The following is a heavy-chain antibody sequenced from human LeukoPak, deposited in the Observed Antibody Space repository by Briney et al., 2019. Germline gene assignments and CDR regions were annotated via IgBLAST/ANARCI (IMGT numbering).Heavy chain of an antibody. J-gene: IGHJ4*02. CDR2: ISTSGSYR. CDR1: GFTFSSYN. CDR3: ARDLKYYDSSGFDY. D-gene: IGHD3-22*01. V-gene: IGHV3-21*01. Sequence: GGSLRLSCAASGFTFSSYNMNWVRQAPGKGLEWVSSISTSGSYRYYTDSVKGRFTISRDNGKNSLSLQMNSLRAEDTAVYYCARDLKYYDSSGFDYWGLGTLVTVSS.